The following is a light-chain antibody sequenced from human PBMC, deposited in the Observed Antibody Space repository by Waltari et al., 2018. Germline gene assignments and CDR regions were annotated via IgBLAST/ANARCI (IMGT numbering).Light chain of an antibody. Sequence: QSALTQPASVSGSPGQSTPISCTGTSRDIGQSNYASWYQHLPGNVPKVIISEVTTRHSGVSNRCSGSKSGNTASLTISGLQADDEAEYYCCSDAGSGTYVFGTGTKLTVV. CDR1: SRDIGQSNY. CDR3: CSDAGSGTYV. CDR2: EVT. V-gene: IGLV2-23*02. J-gene: IGLJ1*01.